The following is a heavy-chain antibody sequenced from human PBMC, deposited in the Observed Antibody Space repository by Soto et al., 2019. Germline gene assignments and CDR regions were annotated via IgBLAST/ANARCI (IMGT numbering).Heavy chain of an antibody. J-gene: IGHJ4*02. Sequence: SETLSLTCAVYGGSFSGYYWSWIRQPPGRGPEWIGSIYYSGNTYYKPSLKSRVSISIDTSRNQFSLKLTSVTAADTGVYYCGSSSPLHYLGPGILVTVSS. CDR1: GGSFSGYY. D-gene: IGHD6-6*01. CDR2: IYYSGNT. CDR3: GSSSPLHY. V-gene: IGHV4-34*01.